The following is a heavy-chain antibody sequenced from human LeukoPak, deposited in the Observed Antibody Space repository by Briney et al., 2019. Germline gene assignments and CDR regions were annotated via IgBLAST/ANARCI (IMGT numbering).Heavy chain of an antibody. CDR3: ARGQQWLLGYYYYGMDV. D-gene: IGHD6-19*01. J-gene: IGHJ6*02. Sequence: SETLSLTCTVSGGSISSSSYYWGWIRQPPGKGLEWIGSIYYSGSTYYNPSLKSRVTISVDTSKNQFSLKLSSVTAADTAVYYCARGQQWLLGYYYYGMDVWGQGTTVTVSS. V-gene: IGHV4-39*07. CDR1: GGSISSSSYY. CDR2: IYYSGST.